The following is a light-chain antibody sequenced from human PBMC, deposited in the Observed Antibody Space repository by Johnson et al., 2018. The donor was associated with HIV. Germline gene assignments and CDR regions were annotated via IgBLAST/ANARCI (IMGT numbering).Light chain of an antibody. J-gene: IGLJ1*01. CDR1: SSNIGDNY. CDR3: GTGDSRRSSVLYV. Sequence: QSVLTQPPSVSAAPGQRVTISCSGSSSNIGDNYVSWYQQLPGTAPKLLIYENNKRPSGIPDRFSGSKSGTSATLGITGLQTGDEADYYGGTGDSRRSSVLYVFGTWTEVTVL. CDR2: ENN. V-gene: IGLV1-51*02.